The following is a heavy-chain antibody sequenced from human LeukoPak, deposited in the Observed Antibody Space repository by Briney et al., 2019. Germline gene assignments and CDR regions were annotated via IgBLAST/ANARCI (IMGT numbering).Heavy chain of an antibody. CDR2: INPNSGGT. J-gene: IGHJ4*02. V-gene: IGHV1-2*02. CDR1: GYTFTGYY. CDR3: ARLLAAAWGY. Sequence: GASVKVSCKASGYTFTGYYMHWVRQAPGQGLEWMGWINPNSGGTNYAQKFQGRVTMTRGTSISTAYMELSRLRSDDTAVYYCARLLAAAWGYWGQGTLVTVSS. D-gene: IGHD6-13*01.